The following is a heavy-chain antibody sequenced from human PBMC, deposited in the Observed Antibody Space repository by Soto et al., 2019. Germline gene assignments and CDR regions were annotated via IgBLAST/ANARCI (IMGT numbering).Heavy chain of an antibody. CDR2: IYYSGST. Sequence: PSETLSLTCTVSGGSISSSSYYWGWIRQPPGKGLEWIGSIYYSGSTYYNPSLKSRVTISVDTSKNQFSLKLSSVTAADTAVYYFSCPGPHYYDSSGYYPYYFYYWGEGTLVSVS. V-gene: IGHV4-39*01. D-gene: IGHD3-22*01. CDR3: SCPGPHYYDSSGYYPYYFYY. CDR1: GGSISSSSYY. J-gene: IGHJ4*02.